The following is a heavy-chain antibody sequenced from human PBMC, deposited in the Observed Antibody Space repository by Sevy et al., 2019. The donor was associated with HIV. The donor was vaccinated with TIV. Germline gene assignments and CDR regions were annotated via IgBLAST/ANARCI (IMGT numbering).Heavy chain of an antibody. D-gene: IGHD3-3*01. CDR2: INPNSGNT. CDR3: ARGRFNDFWSGYYIGGFDP. CDR1: GYTFSSYD. V-gene: IGHV1-8*01. Sequence: ASVKVSCKASGYTFSSYDINWVRQATGQGLEWMGWINPNSGNTGYAQKFQGRVTMTRNTSISTAYMELSSLRSEDTAVYYCARGRFNDFWSGYYIGGFDPWGQGTLVTVSS. J-gene: IGHJ5*02.